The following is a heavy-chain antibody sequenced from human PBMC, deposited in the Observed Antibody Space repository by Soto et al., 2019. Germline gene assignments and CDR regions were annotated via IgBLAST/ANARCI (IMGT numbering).Heavy chain of an antibody. Sequence: QVQLVQSGAEVKKPGSSVKVSCKAPGGTFSSYAISWVRQAPGQGLEWMGGIIPIFGTANYAQKFQGRVTITADESTSTGYMALSSLRSEDTAVYYCARSQGGSSSLDIYYYYYHGRDVWGQGTTVTVSS. V-gene: IGHV1-69*01. CDR3: ARSQGGSSSLDIYYYYYHGRDV. CDR1: GGTFSSYA. D-gene: IGHD2-15*01. CDR2: IIPIFGTA. J-gene: IGHJ6*02.